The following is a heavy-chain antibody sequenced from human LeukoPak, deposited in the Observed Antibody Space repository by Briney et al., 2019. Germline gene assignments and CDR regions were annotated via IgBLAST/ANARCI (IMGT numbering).Heavy chain of an antibody. Sequence: SETLSLTCTVSNFSIGRGYYWAWIRQPPGKGLEWIANMFHSGTTFYNQSLRSRVTLSIDTSKNQLSLKLRSVTASDTAVYYCARELRGGRYSNLPGLDYWGQGTLVTVSS. CDR2: MFHSGTT. CDR1: NFSIGRGYY. V-gene: IGHV4-38-2*02. CDR3: ARELRGGRYSNLPGLDY. D-gene: IGHD4-11*01. J-gene: IGHJ4*02.